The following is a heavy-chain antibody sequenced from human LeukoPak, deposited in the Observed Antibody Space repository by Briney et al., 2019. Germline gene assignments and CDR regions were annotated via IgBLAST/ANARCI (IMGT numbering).Heavy chain of an antibody. D-gene: IGHD6-13*01. V-gene: IGHV3-23*01. J-gene: IGHJ4*02. CDR3: AKDERIAAAGIVLTDY. Sequence: GGSLRLSCAASGFTFSTYAMSWVRQAPGKGLEWVSTISGGFDNRYYADSVKGRFTISRDNSKNTLYLQMNSLRAEDTAVYYCAKDERIAAAGIVLTDYWGQGTLVTVSS. CDR1: GFTFSTYA. CDR2: ISGGFDNR.